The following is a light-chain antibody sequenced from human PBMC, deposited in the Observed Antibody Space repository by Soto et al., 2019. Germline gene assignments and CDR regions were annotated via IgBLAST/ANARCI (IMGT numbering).Light chain of an antibody. V-gene: IGLV4-69*01. J-gene: IGLJ3*02. CDR2: LNSDGSH. CDR3: QTLDTGFHGV. Sequence: QPVLTQSPSASASLGASVKLTCTLGSGHSSYAIAWHQLQPEKGPRYLMKLNSDGSHSKGDGIPDRFSGSSSGAERSLTISSLQSEDEADYYCQTLDTGFHGVFGGGTKLTVL. CDR1: SGHSSYA.